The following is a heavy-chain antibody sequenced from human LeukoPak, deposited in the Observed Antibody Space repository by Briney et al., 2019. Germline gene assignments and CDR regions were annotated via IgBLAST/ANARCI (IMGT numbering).Heavy chain of an antibody. D-gene: IGHD3-10*01. J-gene: IGHJ4*02. Sequence: PGGSLRLSCAASGFTVSSNYMSWVRQAPGKGLEWVSVIYSGGSTYYADSVKGRSTISRDNSKNTVYLQMNSLRAEDTAEYYCATITSRSFGNWGQGTLVTVSA. CDR1: GFTVSSNY. CDR2: IYSGGST. V-gene: IGHV3-53*01. CDR3: ATITSRSFGN.